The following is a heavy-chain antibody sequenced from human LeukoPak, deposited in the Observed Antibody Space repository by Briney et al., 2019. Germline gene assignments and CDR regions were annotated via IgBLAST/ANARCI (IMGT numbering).Heavy chain of an antibody. J-gene: IGHJ4*02. CDR1: GGSISSGGYY. Sequence: SETLSLTCTVSGGSISSGGYYWSWLRQHPGKGLEWIGYIYYSGSTYYNPSLKSRVTISVDTSKNQFSLKLSSVTAADTAVYYCAKARYSSGWTIFDYWGQGTLVTVSS. V-gene: IGHV4-31*03. CDR3: AKARYSSGWTIFDY. CDR2: IYYSGST. D-gene: IGHD6-19*01.